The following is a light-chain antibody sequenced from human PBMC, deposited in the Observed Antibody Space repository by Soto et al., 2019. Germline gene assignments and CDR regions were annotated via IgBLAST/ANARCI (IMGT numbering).Light chain of an antibody. CDR2: DVS. J-gene: IGLJ1*01. CDR3: SSYTSSSTSYV. Sequence: QSALTQPASVSGSPGQSITISCIGTSSDVGGYNYVSWYQQHPGKAPKLMIYDVSNRPSGVSNRFSGSKSGNTASLTISGLQAEDEADYYCSSYTSSSTSYVFGTGTKLTVL. CDR1: SSDVGGYNY. V-gene: IGLV2-14*01.